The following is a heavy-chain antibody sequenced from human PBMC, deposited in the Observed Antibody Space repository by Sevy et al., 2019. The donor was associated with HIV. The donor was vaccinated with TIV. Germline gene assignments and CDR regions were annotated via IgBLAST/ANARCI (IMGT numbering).Heavy chain of an antibody. CDR1: GFTFSSYE. J-gene: IGHJ4*02. D-gene: IGHD3-10*01. V-gene: IGHV3-48*03. CDR3: AREEYGLTGGHFDY. Sequence: GGSLRLSCAASGFTFSSYEMNWVRQAPGKGLEWVSYISSSGSTIYYADSVKGRFTISRDNAKNSLYLQMNSLRVEDTAVYYCAREEYGLTGGHFDYWGQGTLVTVSS. CDR2: ISSSGSTI.